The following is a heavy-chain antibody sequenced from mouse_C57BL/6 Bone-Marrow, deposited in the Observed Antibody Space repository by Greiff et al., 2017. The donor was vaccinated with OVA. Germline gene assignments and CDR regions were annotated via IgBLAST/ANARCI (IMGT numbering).Heavy chain of an antibody. J-gene: IGHJ1*03. CDR1: GSAFSSYW. CDR2: IYPGDGDT. V-gene: IGHV1-80*01. CDR3: ARGWSYYSNYWYFDV. D-gene: IGHD2-5*01. Sequence: QVQLKESGAELVKPGASVKISCKASGSAFSSYWMNWVKQRPGKGLEWIGQIYPGDGDTNYNGKFKGKATLTADKSSSTAYMQLSSLTSEDSAVYFCARGWSYYSNYWYFDVWGTGTTVTVSS.